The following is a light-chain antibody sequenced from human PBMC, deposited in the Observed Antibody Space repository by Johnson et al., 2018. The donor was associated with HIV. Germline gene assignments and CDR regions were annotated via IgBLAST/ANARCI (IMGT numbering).Light chain of an antibody. CDR2: DNN. CDR3: ATWDTGLSAGV. V-gene: IGLV1-51*01. CDR1: SSNIGNNY. J-gene: IGLJ1*01. Sequence: QSVLTQPPSVSAAPGQKVTISCSGTSSNIGNNYVSWYQQLPGLAPKLLIYDNNKRPSRIPARFSGSKSGTSATLGITGLQTGDEADYYCATWDTGLSAGVFGTGTKVTVL.